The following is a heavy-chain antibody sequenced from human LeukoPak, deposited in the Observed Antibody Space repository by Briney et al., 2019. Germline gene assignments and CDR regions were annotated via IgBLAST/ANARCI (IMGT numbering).Heavy chain of an antibody. CDR2: ISYDGSNK. V-gene: IGHV3-30*04. J-gene: IGHJ4*02. CDR1: GFTFSSYA. CDR3: ARDFNGRSGYGDPAFDN. Sequence: GRSLRLSCAASGFTFSSYAMHWVRQAPGKGLEWVAVISYDGSNKYYADSVKGRFTISRDNSKNTLYLQMNSLRAEDTAVCYCARDFNGRSGYGDPAFDNWGQGTLVTVSS. D-gene: IGHD3-22*01.